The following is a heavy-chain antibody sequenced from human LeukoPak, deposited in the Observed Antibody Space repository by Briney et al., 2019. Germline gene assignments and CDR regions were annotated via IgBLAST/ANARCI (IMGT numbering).Heavy chain of an antibody. J-gene: IGHJ1*01. Sequence: ASLQVSCKASGYSFSSYDINWVRQAPGQGLEWIGWMNPSSGNTGYAPRFQGQVTIAGDTSTSKARLELRSLTSEDTAVYYCAAHTYYFSSGSFGHWGQGTVV. D-gene: IGHD3-10*01. CDR3: AAHTYYFSSGSFGH. CDR2: MNPSSGNT. V-gene: IGHV1-8*01. CDR1: GYSFSSYD.